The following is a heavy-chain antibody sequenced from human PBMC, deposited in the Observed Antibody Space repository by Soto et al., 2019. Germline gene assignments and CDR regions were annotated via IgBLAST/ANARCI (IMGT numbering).Heavy chain of an antibody. V-gene: IGHV1-69*08. CDR3: ARDRLYSSSSGSFDI. D-gene: IGHD6-6*01. J-gene: IGHJ3*02. CDR2: IIPILGIA. Sequence: QVQLVQSGAEVKKPGSSVKVSCKASGGTFSSYTISWVRQAPGQGLEWMGRIIPILGIANYAQKFQGRVTITADKSTSTDYMELSSLRSEDTAVYYCARDRLYSSSSGSFDIWGQGTMVTVSS. CDR1: GGTFSSYT.